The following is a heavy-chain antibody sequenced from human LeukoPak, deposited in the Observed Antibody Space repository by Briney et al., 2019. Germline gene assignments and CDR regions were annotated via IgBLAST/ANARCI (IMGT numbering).Heavy chain of an antibody. CDR1: GYTFTGYY. Sequence: ASVKVSCKASGYTFTGYYMHWVRQAPGQGLEWMGWINPNSGGTNYAQKFQGRVTMTRDTSINTAYMELSSLRFEDTAVYYCARGSSRSFDIWGLGTMVTVSS. CDR2: INPNSGGT. V-gene: IGHV1-2*02. J-gene: IGHJ3*02. D-gene: IGHD1-26*01. CDR3: ARGSSRSFDI.